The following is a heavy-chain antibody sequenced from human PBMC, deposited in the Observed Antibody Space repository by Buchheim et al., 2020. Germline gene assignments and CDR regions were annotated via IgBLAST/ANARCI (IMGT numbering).Heavy chain of an antibody. Sequence: QVQLVQSGAEVKKPGSSVKVSCKASGGTFSSYAISWVRQAPRQGLEWMGGIIPIFGTANYAQKFQGRVTITADESTSTAYMELSSLRPEDTAVYYCARTPSSGPLFGPPGWLDYWGQGTL. CDR3: ARTPSSGPLFGPPGWLDY. CDR2: IIPIFGTA. J-gene: IGHJ4*02. D-gene: IGHD6-19*01. CDR1: GGTFSSYA. V-gene: IGHV1-69*01.